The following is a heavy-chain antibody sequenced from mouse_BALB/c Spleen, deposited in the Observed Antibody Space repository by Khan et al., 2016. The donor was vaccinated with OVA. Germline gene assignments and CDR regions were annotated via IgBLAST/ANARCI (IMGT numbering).Heavy chain of an antibody. CDR2: INTYTGEP. CDR1: GHTFTNFG. D-gene: IGHD2-10*01. CDR3: ARPPYFSYAMDS. J-gene: IGHJ4*01. Sequence: LVESGPELKKPGETVKISCKASGHTFTNFGMNWVKQAPGKGLKWMGWINTYTGEPTYADDFNGRFAFSLEASASTAYLQINNLTNEDTATYFCARPPYFSYAMDSWGQGTSVTVSS. V-gene: IGHV9-3-1*01.